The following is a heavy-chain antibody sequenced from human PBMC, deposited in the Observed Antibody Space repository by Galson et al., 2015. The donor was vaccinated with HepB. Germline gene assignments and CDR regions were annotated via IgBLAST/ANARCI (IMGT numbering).Heavy chain of an antibody. Sequence: TLSLTCTVSNGSISTYYWSWFRQPPGKGLEYIGYTYHSGDTYYNAPLESRVTMSLDTSKNQFSLNLNSVTSADTAVYYCARGGLVRGFAPKYWGRGTLVTVPS. V-gene: IGHV4-59*01. CDR2: TYHSGDT. CDR3: ARGGLVRGFAPKY. J-gene: IGHJ4*02. D-gene: IGHD3-10*01. CDR1: NGSISTYY.